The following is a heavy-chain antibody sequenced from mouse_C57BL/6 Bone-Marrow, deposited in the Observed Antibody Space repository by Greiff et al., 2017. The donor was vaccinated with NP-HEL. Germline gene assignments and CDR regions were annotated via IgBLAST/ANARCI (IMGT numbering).Heavy chain of an antibody. Sequence: EVQLVESGGGLVKPGGSLKLSCAASGFTFRDYGMHWVRQAPEKGLEWVAYISSGSSTIYYADTVKGRFTISRDNAKNTLFLQMTSLRSEDTAMYYCARNSNYWYFDVWGTGTTVTVSS. CDR1: GFTFRDYG. CDR3: ARNSNYWYFDV. J-gene: IGHJ1*03. D-gene: IGHD2-5*01. V-gene: IGHV5-17*01. CDR2: ISSGSSTI.